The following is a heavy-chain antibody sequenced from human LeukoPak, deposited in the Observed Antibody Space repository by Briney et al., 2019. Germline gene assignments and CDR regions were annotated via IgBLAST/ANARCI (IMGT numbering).Heavy chain of an antibody. CDR1: GYTFTGHY. V-gene: IGHV1-2*02. Sequence: ASVKVSCKASGYTFTGHYMHWVRQAPGQGLEWMGWINPNSGVTNYAQKFQGRVTMTRDTSTTTAYMELSSLRSDDTAVYHCARGGPNYQDTSGYYHPCDYWGQGTLVTVSS. D-gene: IGHD3-22*01. CDR3: ARGGPNYQDTSGYYHPCDY. CDR2: INPNSGVT. J-gene: IGHJ4*02.